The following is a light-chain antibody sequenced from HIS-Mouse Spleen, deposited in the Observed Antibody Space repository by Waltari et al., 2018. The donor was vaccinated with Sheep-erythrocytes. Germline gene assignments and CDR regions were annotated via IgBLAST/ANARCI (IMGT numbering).Light chain of an antibody. CDR1: ISDVGSYNP. CDR3: CSYAGSSTPWV. V-gene: IGLV2-23*01. CDR2: EGS. J-gene: IGLJ3*02. Sequence: QSALTQPASVSGSPGQSITISCTGTISDVGSYNPFSWYQQHPGKAPKPRIYEGSKRPSGVSNRFSGSKSGNTASLTISGLQAEDEADYYCCSYAGSSTPWVFGGGTKLTVL.